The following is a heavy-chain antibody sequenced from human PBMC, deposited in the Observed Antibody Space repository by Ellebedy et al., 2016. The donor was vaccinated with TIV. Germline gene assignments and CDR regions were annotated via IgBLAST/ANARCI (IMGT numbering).Heavy chain of an antibody. D-gene: IGHD6-13*01. Sequence: SLKISXRASGFTFDDYAMHWVRQAPGKGLEWVSGISWNSGTIVYSASVEGRFTISRDNAENSLYLQMNSLRAEDTAVYYCARDLEAAAGTSRCFDYWGQGTLVTVSS. J-gene: IGHJ4*02. V-gene: IGHV3-9*01. CDR3: ARDLEAAAGTSRCFDY. CDR2: ISWNSGTI. CDR1: GFTFDDYA.